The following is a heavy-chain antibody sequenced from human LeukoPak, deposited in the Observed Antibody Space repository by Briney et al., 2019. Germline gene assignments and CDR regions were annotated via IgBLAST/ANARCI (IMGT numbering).Heavy chain of an antibody. Sequence: GGSLRLSCVASGFTFSSHAMTWVRQAPGKGLQWVSSIHENGGNTYYADSVKGRFSISRDNSKNTLYLQMNSLRAEDTAVYYCARDNRITIFGVVTENWFDPWGQGTLVTVSS. D-gene: IGHD3-3*01. CDR1: GFTFSSHA. CDR2: IHENGGNT. V-gene: IGHV3-23*01. CDR3: ARDNRITIFGVVTENWFDP. J-gene: IGHJ5*02.